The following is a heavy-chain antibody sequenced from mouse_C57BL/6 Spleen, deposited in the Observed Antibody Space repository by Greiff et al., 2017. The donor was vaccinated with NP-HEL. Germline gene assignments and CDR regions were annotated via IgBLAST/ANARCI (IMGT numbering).Heavy chain of an antibody. CDR2: IYPGSGNT. D-gene: IGHD1-1*01. J-gene: IGHJ4*01. CDR3: ATVVAKDYAMDY. CDR1: GYSFTSYY. V-gene: IGHV1-66*01. Sequence: QVQLQQSGPELVKPGASVKISCKASGYSFTSYYIHWVKQRPGQGLEWIGWIYPGSGNTKYNEKFKGKATLTADTSSSTAYMQLSSLTSEDSAVYYCATVVAKDYAMDYWGQGTSVTVSS.